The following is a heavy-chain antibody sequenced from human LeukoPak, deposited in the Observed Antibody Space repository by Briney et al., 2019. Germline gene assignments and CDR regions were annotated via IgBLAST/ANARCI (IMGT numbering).Heavy chain of an antibody. CDR1: GYTFTSYW. Sequence: GESLKISCKGSGYTFTSYWIGWGRQMPGKGLEWMGIIYPGESDTRYSTSFQGQVTISADKSISTAYLQWSSLKASDTAMYYCARRSYSGNWFDPWGQGTLVTVSS. CDR3: ARRSYSGNWFDP. CDR2: IYPGESDT. J-gene: IGHJ5*02. D-gene: IGHD5-18*01. V-gene: IGHV5-51*01.